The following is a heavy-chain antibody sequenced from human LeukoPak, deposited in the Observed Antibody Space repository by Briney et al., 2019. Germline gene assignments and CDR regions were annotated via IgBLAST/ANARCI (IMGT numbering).Heavy chain of an antibody. V-gene: IGHV4-61*02. CDR1: GGSISSGSYY. CDR2: IYTSGST. Sequence: SETLSLTCTVSGGSISSGSYYWSWIRQPAGKGLEWIGRIYTSGSTNYNPPLKSRVTISVDTSKNQFSLKLSSVTAADTAVYYCASTYIGIRYSSSWYYFDYWGQGTLVTVSS. D-gene: IGHD6-13*01. CDR3: ASTYIGIRYSSSWYYFDY. J-gene: IGHJ4*02.